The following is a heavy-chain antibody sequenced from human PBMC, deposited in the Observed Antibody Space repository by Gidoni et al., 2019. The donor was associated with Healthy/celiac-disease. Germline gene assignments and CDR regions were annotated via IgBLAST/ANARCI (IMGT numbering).Heavy chain of an antibody. Sequence: QVQLQQWGAGLLKPSATLSLTCAVYGGSFSGYYWSWIRQPPGKGLGWVGDINHSGSTNYNPSLKSRVTISVDTSKSQFSLKLSSVTAADTAVYYCARWGRWIRGVIDYWGQGTLVTVSS. V-gene: IGHV4-34*01. CDR3: ARWGRWIRGVIDY. CDR1: GGSFSGYY. D-gene: IGHD3-10*01. CDR2: INHSGST. J-gene: IGHJ4*02.